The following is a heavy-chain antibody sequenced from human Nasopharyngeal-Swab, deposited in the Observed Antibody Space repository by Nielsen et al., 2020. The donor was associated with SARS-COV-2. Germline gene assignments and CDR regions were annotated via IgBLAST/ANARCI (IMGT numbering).Heavy chain of an antibody. CDR1: GYTFTGYY. CDR3: ASIAVAGNLSHRGTRPPN. V-gene: IGHV1-2*06. D-gene: IGHD6-19*01. J-gene: IGHJ4*02. Sequence: ASVKVSCKASGYTFTGYYMHWVRPAPGQGLEWMGRINPNSGGTNYAQKFQGRVTMTRDTSISTAYMELSRLRSDDTAVYYCASIAVAGNLSHRGTRPPNWGQGTLVTVSS. CDR2: INPNSGGT.